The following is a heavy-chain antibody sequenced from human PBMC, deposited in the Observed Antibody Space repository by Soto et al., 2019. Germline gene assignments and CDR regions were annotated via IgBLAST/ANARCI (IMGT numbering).Heavy chain of an antibody. D-gene: IGHD5-18*01. CDR2: IWYDGSNK. Sequence: PGGSLRLSCAASGFTFSSYGMHWVRQAPGKGLEWVAVIWYDGSNKYYADSVKGRFTISRDNSKNTLYLQMNSLRAEDTAVYYCARDDTAMIDYFDYWGQGTLVTVSS. CDR3: ARDDTAMIDYFDY. J-gene: IGHJ4*02. V-gene: IGHV3-33*01. CDR1: GFTFSSYG.